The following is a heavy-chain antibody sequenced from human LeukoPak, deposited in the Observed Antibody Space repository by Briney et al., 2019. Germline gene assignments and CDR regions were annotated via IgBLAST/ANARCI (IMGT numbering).Heavy chain of an antibody. J-gene: IGHJ4*02. V-gene: IGHV4-34*01. Sequence: SETLSLTRAVYGGSFSGYYWSWIRQPPGKGLEWIGEINHSGSTNYNPSLKSRVTISVDTSKNQFSLKLSSVTAADTAVYYCARRGLSDYDSSGYYHFDYWGQGTLVTVSS. CDR1: GGSFSGYY. CDR3: ARRGLSDYDSSGYYHFDY. CDR2: INHSGST. D-gene: IGHD3-22*01.